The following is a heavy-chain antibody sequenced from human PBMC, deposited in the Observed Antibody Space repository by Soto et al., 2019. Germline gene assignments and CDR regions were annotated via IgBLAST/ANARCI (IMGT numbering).Heavy chain of an antibody. CDR3: ALRSSGWDPGNDY. J-gene: IGHJ4*02. V-gene: IGHV1-18*01. CDR1: GYTFTSYG. Sequence: ASVKVSCKASGYTFTSYGIRWVRQAPGQGLEWMGWISAYNGNTNYAQKLQGRGTMTTDTSTSTAYMELRSLRSDDTAVYYCALRSSGWDPGNDYWGQGTLVTVSS. D-gene: IGHD6-19*01. CDR2: ISAYNGNT.